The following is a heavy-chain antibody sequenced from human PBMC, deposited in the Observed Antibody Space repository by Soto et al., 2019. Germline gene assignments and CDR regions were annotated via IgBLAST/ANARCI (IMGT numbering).Heavy chain of an antibody. CDR2: MNPNSGNT. V-gene: IGHV1-8*01. Sequence: QVQLVQSGAEVKKPGASVKVSCKASGYTFTSYDINWVRQATGQGLEWMGWMNPNSGNTGYAQKFQGRGTMTRNTSISTAYMELSSLRSEDTAVYYCARGLAYYDFWSGYSYYYYGMDVWGQGTTVTVSS. D-gene: IGHD3-3*01. CDR3: ARGLAYYDFWSGYSYYYYGMDV. CDR1: GYTFTSYD. J-gene: IGHJ6*02.